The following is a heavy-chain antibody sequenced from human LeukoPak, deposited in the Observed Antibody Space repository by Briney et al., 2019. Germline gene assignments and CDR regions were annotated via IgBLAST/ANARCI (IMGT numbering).Heavy chain of an antibody. Sequence: ASVTVSCKASGYTFTNYGISWVRQAPGQGLEWMGWISAYNGNTNYAQKLQGRVTMTTDTSTSTAYMELRSLRSDDTAVYYCARDQPSYYYGSGSPKLGYYGMDVWGQGTTVTVSS. V-gene: IGHV1-18*01. CDR2: ISAYNGNT. CDR1: GYTFTNYG. J-gene: IGHJ6*02. CDR3: ARDQPSYYYGSGSPKLGYYGMDV. D-gene: IGHD3-10*01.